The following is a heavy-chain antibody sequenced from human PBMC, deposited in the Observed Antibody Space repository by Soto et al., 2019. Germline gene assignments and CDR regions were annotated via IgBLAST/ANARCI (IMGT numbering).Heavy chain of an antibody. V-gene: IGHV4-4*02. J-gene: IGHJ6*02. Sequence: QVQLQESGPGLVKPSGTLSLTCAVSGGSISSSNWWSWVRQPPGKGLEWIGEIYHSGSTNYNPSLKCRVTIAVDKSKKQFSLKLSSVTAADSAVYYCAGWIQLQQYYYYGMDVWGQGTTVTVSS. D-gene: IGHD5-18*01. CDR1: GGSISSSNW. CDR3: AGWIQLQQYYYYGMDV. CDR2: IYHSGST.